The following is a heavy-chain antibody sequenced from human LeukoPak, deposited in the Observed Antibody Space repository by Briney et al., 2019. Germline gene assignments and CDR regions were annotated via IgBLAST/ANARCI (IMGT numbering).Heavy chain of an antibody. Sequence: SETLSLTCTVSGDSISSYYWSWIRQPPGKGLEWIGYIYYSGSTNYNPSLTSRVTISVDTSKNQFSLKLSSVTAADTAVYYCARATINCSGGSCSLYYFDYWGQGTLVTVSS. CDR3: ARATINCSGGSCSLYYFDY. CDR2: IYYSGST. J-gene: IGHJ4*02. D-gene: IGHD2-15*01. CDR1: GDSISSYY. V-gene: IGHV4-59*01.